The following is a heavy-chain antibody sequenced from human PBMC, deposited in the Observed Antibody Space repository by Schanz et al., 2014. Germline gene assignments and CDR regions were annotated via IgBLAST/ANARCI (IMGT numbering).Heavy chain of an antibody. D-gene: IGHD3-22*01. Sequence: VQLVDSGGGLVKPGGSLRLSCTASGFPFSDYFMAWIRQPPGRGLEWVSAISGGGGTTYYADSVKGRFTISRDNSKNTLYLQMNSLRAEDTVVYYCAKDRSWDYDSSGYFDYWGQGTLVTVSS. CDR3: AKDRSWDYDSSGYFDY. V-gene: IGHV3-23*04. J-gene: IGHJ4*02. CDR1: GFPFSDYF. CDR2: ISGGGGTT.